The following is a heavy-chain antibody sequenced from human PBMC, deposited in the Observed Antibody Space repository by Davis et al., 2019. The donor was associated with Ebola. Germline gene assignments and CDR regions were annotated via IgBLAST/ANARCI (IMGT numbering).Heavy chain of an antibody. J-gene: IGHJ6*02. CDR3: AKELVPAANYDILYYYYGMDV. D-gene: IGHD2-2*01. V-gene: IGHV3-11*04. CDR2: LSRSGNTI. Sequence: GESLKISCVASGFSVTDYFMSWIRQAPGKGLEWISYLSRSGNTIYYADSVKGRFTISRDNSKNTLYLQMNSLRAEDTAVYYCAKELVPAANYDILYYYYGMDVWGQGTTVTVSS. CDR1: GFSVTDYF.